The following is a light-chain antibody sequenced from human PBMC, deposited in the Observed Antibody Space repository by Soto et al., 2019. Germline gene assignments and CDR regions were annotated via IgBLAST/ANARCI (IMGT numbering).Light chain of an antibody. V-gene: IGKV3-15*01. Sequence: EIVMAQSPATLSVSPGERATLSCRASENIYTNLAWYQQKPGQAPRLLFYGASTRATGLPARFSGTGSGTEFTLTINSLQAEYSAVYYCQQYYNWPRTFGQGTRLEI. CDR2: GAS. J-gene: IGKJ5*01. CDR3: QQYYNWPRT. CDR1: ENIYTN.